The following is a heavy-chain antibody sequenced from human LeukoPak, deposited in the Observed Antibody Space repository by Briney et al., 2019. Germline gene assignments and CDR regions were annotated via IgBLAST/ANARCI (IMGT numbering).Heavy chain of an antibody. D-gene: IGHD3-22*01. CDR2: IYTSGST. CDR1: GGSISSYY. J-gene: IGHJ4*02. Sequence: SETLSLTCTVSGGSISSYYWSWIRQPAGKGLEWIGRIYTSGSTNYNPSLKSRVTMSVDTSKNQFSLKLSSVTAADTAVYYCARDRLSYDSSGYYYYIDYWGQGTLVTVSS. V-gene: IGHV4-4*07. CDR3: ARDRLSYDSSGYYYYIDY.